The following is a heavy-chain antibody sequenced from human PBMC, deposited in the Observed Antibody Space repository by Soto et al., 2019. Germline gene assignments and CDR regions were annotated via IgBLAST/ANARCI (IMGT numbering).Heavy chain of an antibody. V-gene: IGHV3-48*01. CDR3: ARDASRLDY. CDR2: INSNRSNI. Sequence: PGGSLRLSCAASGFTFSSYWMSWVRQAPGKGLEWVAYINSNRSNIYYADSVKGRFTISRDNAKNSLYLQMNSLRAEDTAVYYCARDASRLDYWGQGTPVTVSS. CDR1: GFTFSSYW. J-gene: IGHJ4*02.